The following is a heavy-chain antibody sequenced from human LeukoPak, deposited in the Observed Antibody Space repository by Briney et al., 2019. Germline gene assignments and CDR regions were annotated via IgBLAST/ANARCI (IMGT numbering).Heavy chain of an antibody. Sequence: GGSLRLSCAASGFTFSNYEMNWVRQAPGKGLEWVSYMSSSGRSVYYADSVKGRFTISRDKAQNSLYLQMNSLRAEDTAVYYCARSGTGVFDFWGQGTLVTVSS. CDR3: ARSGTGVFDF. J-gene: IGHJ4*02. CDR2: MSSSGRSV. V-gene: IGHV3-48*03. D-gene: IGHD3-10*01. CDR1: GFTFSNYE.